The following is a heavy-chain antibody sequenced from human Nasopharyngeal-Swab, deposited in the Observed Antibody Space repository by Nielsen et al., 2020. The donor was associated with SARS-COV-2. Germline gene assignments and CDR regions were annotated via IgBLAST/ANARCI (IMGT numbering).Heavy chain of an antibody. CDR3: ARYPSSSWSSYGMDV. J-gene: IGHJ6*02. V-gene: IGHV4-31*02. D-gene: IGHD6-13*01. Sequence: RQAPGKGLEWIGYIYYTGSTYCNPSLKSRVTISVDTSKNQFYLKLTSVTAADTAVYYCARYPSSSWSSYGMDVWGQGTTVTVSS. CDR2: IYYTGST.